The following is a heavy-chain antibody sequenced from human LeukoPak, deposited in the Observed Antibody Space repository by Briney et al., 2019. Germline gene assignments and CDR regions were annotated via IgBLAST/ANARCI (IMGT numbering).Heavy chain of an antibody. CDR2: IHPNSGKT. Sequence: ASVKVSCKASGYTFRSYEINWVRQAPGQGLEWVGWIHPNSGKTGYAQKFQGRVTMTRDTSTETAFMELSSLKFDDTSIFYCARGHYGGNRYFDIWGQGTLVTVSS. D-gene: IGHD4-23*01. CDR1: GYTFRSYE. CDR3: ARGHYGGNRYFDI. V-gene: IGHV1-8*01. J-gene: IGHJ4*02.